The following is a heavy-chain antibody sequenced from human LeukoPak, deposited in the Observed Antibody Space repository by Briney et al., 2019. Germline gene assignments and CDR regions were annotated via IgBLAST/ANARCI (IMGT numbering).Heavy chain of an antibody. CDR1: GFTFSSYS. CDR2: ISSSSSYI. Sequence: KPGGSLRLSCAASGFTFSSYSMNWVRQAPGKGLEWVSSISSSSSYIYYADSVKGRFTISRDNAKNSLYLQMNSMRAEDTAVYYCASYGGNSQPIDYWGQGTLVTVSS. CDR3: ASYGGNSQPIDY. J-gene: IGHJ4*02. D-gene: IGHD4-23*01. V-gene: IGHV3-21*01.